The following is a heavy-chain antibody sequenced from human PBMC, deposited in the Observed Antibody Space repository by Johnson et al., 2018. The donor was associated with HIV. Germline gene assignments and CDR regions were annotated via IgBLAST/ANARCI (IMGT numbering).Heavy chain of an antibody. D-gene: IGHD6-19*01. V-gene: IGHV3-30*02. CDR2: IRYDGTNK. CDR1: GFTFSSYG. Sequence: QVQLVESGGGVVQRGGSLRLSCVASGFTFSSYGMHWVRQAPGKGLEWVAFIRYDGTNKYYADSVKGRFTISRDNAKNSLYLQMNSLRAEDTALYYCARVGGIAVAPNDAFDIWGQGTMLTVSS. J-gene: IGHJ3*02. CDR3: ARVGGIAVAPNDAFDI.